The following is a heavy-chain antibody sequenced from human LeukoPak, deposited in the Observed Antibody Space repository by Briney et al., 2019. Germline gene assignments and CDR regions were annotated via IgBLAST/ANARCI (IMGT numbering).Heavy chain of an antibody. CDR3: AKDGAYDTSGYYGSGAFDI. CDR1: GFIFSSYA. D-gene: IGHD3-22*01. Sequence: GGSLRLSCAASGFIFSSYAMRWVRQARGEGLEWVSVISGSDGRTYYAASVKGRFTISRDNSKNTLYLQMNSLRAEDTAVYYYAKDGAYDTSGYYGSGAFDIWGQGTVVTVSS. J-gene: IGHJ3*02. CDR2: ISGSDGRT. V-gene: IGHV3-23*01.